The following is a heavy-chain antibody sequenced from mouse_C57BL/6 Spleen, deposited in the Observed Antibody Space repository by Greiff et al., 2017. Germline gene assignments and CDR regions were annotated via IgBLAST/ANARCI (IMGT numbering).Heavy chain of an antibody. CDR2: IWSGGST. CDR1: GFSLTSYG. Sequence: VQLQQSGPGLVQPSQSLSITCTVSGFSLTSYGVHWVRQSPGKGLEWLGVIWSGGSTDYNAAFISRLSISKDNSKSQVFFKMNSLQADDTAIYYCARGYYGSSPYYAMDYWGQGTSVTVSS. CDR3: ARGYYGSSPYYAMDY. V-gene: IGHV2-2*01. J-gene: IGHJ4*01. D-gene: IGHD1-1*01.